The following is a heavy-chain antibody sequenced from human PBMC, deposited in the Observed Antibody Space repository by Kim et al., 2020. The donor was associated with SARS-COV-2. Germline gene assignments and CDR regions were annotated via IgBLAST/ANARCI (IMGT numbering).Heavy chain of an antibody. D-gene: IGHD3-16*01. Sequence: ADSVKGRFTISRDNAKNSLYLQMDSLRAEDTAVYYCARGKGDAGGGMDVWGQGTTVTVSS. CDR3: ARGKGDAGGGMDV. V-gene: IGHV3-48*03. J-gene: IGHJ6*02.